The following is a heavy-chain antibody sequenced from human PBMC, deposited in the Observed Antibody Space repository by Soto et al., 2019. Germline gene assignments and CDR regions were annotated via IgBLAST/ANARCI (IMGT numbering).Heavy chain of an antibody. J-gene: IGHJ6*02. D-gene: IGHD5-18*01. CDR3: ARDPGFGFGYSYAFAMEV. V-gene: IGHV1-18*01. CDR1: GYTFSNYG. CDR2: ISGYNGNT. Sequence: ASVKVSCKASGYTFSNYGISWVRQGPGQGLEWMGWISGYNGNTHYEEKVQDRIKMTTDTSTSTTYLELRSLRSDDTAVYFCARDPGFGFGYSYAFAMEVWGQGTTGTVSS.